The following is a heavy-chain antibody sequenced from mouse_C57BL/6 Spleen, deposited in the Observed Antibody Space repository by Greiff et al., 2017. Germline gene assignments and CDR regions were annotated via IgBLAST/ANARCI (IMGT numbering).Heavy chain of an antibody. CDR2: IDPENGDT. Sequence: VQLQQSGAELVRPGASVKLSCTASGFNIKDDYMHWVKQRPEQGLEWIGWIDPENGDTEYASKFQGKATITADTSSNTAYLQLSSLTSEDTAVYYCTTPMVTTDDYWGQGTTLTVSS. D-gene: IGHD2-2*01. CDR3: TTPMVTTDDY. V-gene: IGHV14-4*01. J-gene: IGHJ2*01. CDR1: GFNIKDDY.